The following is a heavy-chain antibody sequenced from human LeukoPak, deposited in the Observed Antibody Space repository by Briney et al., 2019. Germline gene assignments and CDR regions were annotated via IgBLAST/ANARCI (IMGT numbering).Heavy chain of an antibody. CDR1: GFTFSNYA. D-gene: IGHD1-14*01. Sequence: GGSLRLSCAASGFTFSNYAMNWVRQAPGKGLEWVSVISGRGGVTSYADSVKGRFTISRDNSKNTLYLQMNSLRAEDTAVYYCAKDKGAVTGTFDYWGQGTLVTVSS. CDR3: AKDKGAVTGTFDY. J-gene: IGHJ4*02. CDR2: ISGRGGVT. V-gene: IGHV3-23*01.